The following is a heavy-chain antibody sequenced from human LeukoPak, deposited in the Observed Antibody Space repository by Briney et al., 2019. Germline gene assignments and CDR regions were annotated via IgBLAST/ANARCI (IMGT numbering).Heavy chain of an antibody. V-gene: IGHV3-21*01. Sequence: GGSLRLSCAASGFTFSSYSMNWVRQAPGKGLEWVSSISSSSSYIYYADSVKGRFTISRDNSKNTLYLQMNSLRAEDTAVYYCARSPYSSGWYLRIPQFDYWGQGALVTVSS. CDR2: ISSSSSYI. J-gene: IGHJ4*02. CDR1: GFTFSSYS. D-gene: IGHD6-19*01. CDR3: ARSPYSSGWYLRIPQFDY.